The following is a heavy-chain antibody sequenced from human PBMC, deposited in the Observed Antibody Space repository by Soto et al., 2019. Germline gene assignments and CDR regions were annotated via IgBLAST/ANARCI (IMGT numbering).Heavy chain of an antibody. CDR3: ARGGSGSYRMFDY. CDR2: ISVYHGNT. V-gene: IGHV1-18*01. J-gene: IGHJ4*02. Sequence: QVQLVQSGAEVKKPGASVTVSCQASGFTFNTYVITWVRQAPGQGLEWLGWISVYHGNTNYAQKVQGRVTLTPDTSTSTAYMELRSLRSDDTAVYYCARGGSGSYRMFDYWGQGTRVTVSS. CDR1: GFTFNTYV. D-gene: IGHD1-26*01.